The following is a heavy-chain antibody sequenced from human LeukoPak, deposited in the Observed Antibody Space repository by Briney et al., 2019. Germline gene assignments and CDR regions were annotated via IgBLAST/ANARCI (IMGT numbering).Heavy chain of an antibody. V-gene: IGHV3-9*01. CDR1: GFTFDDYA. Sequence: PGGSLRLSCAASGFTFDDYAMHWVRQAPGKGLEWVSGISWNSGSIGYADSVKGRFTISRDNAKNSLYLQMNSLRAEDTALYYCAKDKSSGSGSYWSAFDIWGQGTMVTVSS. CDR3: AKDKSSGSGSYWSAFDI. J-gene: IGHJ3*02. CDR2: ISWNSGSI. D-gene: IGHD3-10*01.